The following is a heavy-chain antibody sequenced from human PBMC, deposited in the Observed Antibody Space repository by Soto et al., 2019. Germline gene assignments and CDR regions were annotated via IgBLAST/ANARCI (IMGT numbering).Heavy chain of an antibody. CDR2: TRNKAYTYTT. J-gene: IGHJ6*02. Sequence: EVQLVESGGGLVQPGGSLRLSCAASGFTFSDHYMDWVRQAPGKGLEWVGRTRNKAYTYTTEYAASVKGRFTISRDDSTNYLYLQTNSLKTEDATAYYCRTSFWSGYRHGMDYWGQGTTVTVSS. CDR3: RTSFWSGYRHGMDY. V-gene: IGHV3-72*01. CDR1: GFTFSDHY. D-gene: IGHD3-3*01.